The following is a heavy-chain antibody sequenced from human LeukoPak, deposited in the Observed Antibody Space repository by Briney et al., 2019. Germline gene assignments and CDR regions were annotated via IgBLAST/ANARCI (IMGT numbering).Heavy chain of an antibody. CDR1: GGSISSISSNNYH. Sequence: SETLSLTCIVSGGSISSISSNNYHWGWIRQPPGKGLEWIGSIYYSGSTNYNPSLKSRVTISVDTSKNQFSLKLSSVTAADTAVYYCARDDSSGYYYVSGAFDIWGQGTMVTVSS. D-gene: IGHD3-22*01. J-gene: IGHJ3*02. V-gene: IGHV4-39*07. CDR2: IYYSGST. CDR3: ARDDSSGYYYVSGAFDI.